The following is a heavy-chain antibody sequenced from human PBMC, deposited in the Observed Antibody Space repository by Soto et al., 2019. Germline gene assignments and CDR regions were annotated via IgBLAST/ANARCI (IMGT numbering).Heavy chain of an antibody. V-gene: IGHV3-9*01. Sequence: GGALRLSCTASGFTFDDYSMHWVRQAPGKGLEWVSGISWNSGSVGYADSVKGRFTISRDNAKNSLYLQMNSLRAEDTALYYCATDMEGVASWGYGMDVWGQGTTVTVSS. J-gene: IGHJ6*02. CDR3: ATDMEGVASWGYGMDV. CDR1: GFTFDDYS. CDR2: ISWNSGSV. D-gene: IGHD7-27*01.